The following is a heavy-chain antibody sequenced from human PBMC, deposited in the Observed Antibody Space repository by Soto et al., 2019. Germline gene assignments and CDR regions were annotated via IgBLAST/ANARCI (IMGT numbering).Heavy chain of an antibody. CDR2: ISGSGGST. Sequence: GGSLRLSCAASGFTFSSYAMSWVRQAPGKGLEWVSAISGSGGSTYYADSVKGRFTISRDNSKNTLYLQMNSLRAEDTAVYYCANPPLYYDFWSGYGGVDAFDIWGQGTMVTVSS. CDR1: GFTFSSYA. V-gene: IGHV3-23*01. J-gene: IGHJ3*02. D-gene: IGHD3-3*01. CDR3: ANPPLYYDFWSGYGGVDAFDI.